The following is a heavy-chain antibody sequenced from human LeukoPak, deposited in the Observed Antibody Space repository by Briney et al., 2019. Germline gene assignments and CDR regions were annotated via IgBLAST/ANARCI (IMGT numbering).Heavy chain of an antibody. D-gene: IGHD5-12*01. Sequence: GGSLRLSCAASGFTFSSYSMNWGRQAPGKGLEWVSSISSSSSYIYYADSVKGRFTISRDNAKNSLYLQMNSLRAEDTAVYYCARDLRGYSGYDSDYWGQGTLVTVSS. CDR3: ARDLRGYSGYDSDY. CDR2: ISSSSSYI. CDR1: GFTFSSYS. V-gene: IGHV3-21*01. J-gene: IGHJ4*02.